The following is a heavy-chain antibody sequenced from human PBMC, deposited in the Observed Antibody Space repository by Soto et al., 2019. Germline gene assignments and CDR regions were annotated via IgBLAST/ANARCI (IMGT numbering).Heavy chain of an antibody. CDR3: AGSQGSSTSLEIYYYYYYGMDV. CDR2: IIPISGTA. V-gene: IGHV1-69*01. J-gene: IGHJ6*02. D-gene: IGHD2-2*01. CDR1: GGTFSSYA. Sequence: QVQLVQSGAEVKKPGSSVKVSCKASGGTFSSYAISWVRQAPGQGLEWMGGIIPISGTANYAQKFQGRVTITADESTSTAYMGLSSLRSEDPAGYYCAGSQGSSTSLEIYYYYYYGMDVWGQGTTVTVSS.